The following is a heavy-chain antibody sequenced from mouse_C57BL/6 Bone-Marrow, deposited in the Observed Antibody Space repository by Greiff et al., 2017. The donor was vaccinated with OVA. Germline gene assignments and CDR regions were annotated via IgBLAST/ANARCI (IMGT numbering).Heavy chain of an antibody. CDR2: ISDGGSYT. CDR1: GFTFSSYA. Sequence: EVKLMESGGGLVKPGGSLKLSCAASGFTFSSYAMSWVRQTPEKRLEWVATISDGGSYTYYPDNVKGRFTISRDNAKNNLYLQMSHLKSEDTAMYYCARAYYGSSYYAMDYWGKGTSVTVSS. D-gene: IGHD1-1*01. J-gene: IGHJ4*01. CDR3: ARAYYGSSYYAMDY. V-gene: IGHV5-4*03.